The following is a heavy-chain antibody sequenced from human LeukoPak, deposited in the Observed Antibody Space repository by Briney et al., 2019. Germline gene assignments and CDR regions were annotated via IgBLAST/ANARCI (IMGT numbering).Heavy chain of an antibody. V-gene: IGHV4-34*01. CDR3: ARRGDSSGWYYFDY. CDR1: GGSFSGYY. J-gene: IGHJ4*02. D-gene: IGHD6-19*01. CDR2: INHSGST. Sequence: PSETLSLTCAVYGGSFSGYYWSWIRQPPGKGLEWIGEINHSGSTNYNPSLKSRVTISVDTSKNQFSLKLSSVTAADTAVYYCARRGDSSGWYYFDYWGQGTLVTVSS.